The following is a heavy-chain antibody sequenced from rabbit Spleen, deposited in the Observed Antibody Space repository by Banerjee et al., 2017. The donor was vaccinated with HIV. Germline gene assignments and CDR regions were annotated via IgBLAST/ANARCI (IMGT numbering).Heavy chain of an antibody. CDR1: GFSFSSSYW. V-gene: IGHV1S45*01. CDR3: ARDYYSDDGGFDL. J-gene: IGHJ4*01. Sequence: QEQLEESGGDLVKPEGSLTLTCTASGFSFSSSYWICWVRQAPGKGLEWIACINAITGKAVYASWAKGRFTFSKTSSTTVTLQMTSLTAADTATYFCARDYYSDDGGFDLWGQGTLVTVS. D-gene: IGHD4-1*01. CDR2: INAITGKA.